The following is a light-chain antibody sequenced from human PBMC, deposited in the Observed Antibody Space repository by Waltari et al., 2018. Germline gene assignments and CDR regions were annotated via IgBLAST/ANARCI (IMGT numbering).Light chain of an antibody. V-gene: IGKV1-5*01. CDR2: DAY. CDR3: QQYNSILRT. J-gene: IGKJ2*01. CDR1: KSISSW. Sequence: DIQMTQSPSTLSASVGDRVTITCRASKSISSWLAWYQQKPGKAPKILIYDAYSLESGVPSRFSGSGSGTEFTITISSLQPDDFATYYCQQYNSILRTFGQGTKLEIK.